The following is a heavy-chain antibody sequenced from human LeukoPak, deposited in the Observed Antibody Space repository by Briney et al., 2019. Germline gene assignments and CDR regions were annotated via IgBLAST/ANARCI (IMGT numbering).Heavy chain of an antibody. D-gene: IGHD2-15*01. CDR3: ARDLGYCSGGSCLNWFDP. V-gene: IGHV1-18*01. CDR2: ISAYNGNT. J-gene: IGHJ5*02. Sequence: ASVKVSCKASGYTFTSYGISWVRQAPGQGLEWMGWISAYNGNTNYAQKLQGRVTMTTDTSTSTAYVELRSLRSDDTAVYYCARDLGYCSGGSCLNWFDPWGQGTLVTVSS. CDR1: GYTFTSYG.